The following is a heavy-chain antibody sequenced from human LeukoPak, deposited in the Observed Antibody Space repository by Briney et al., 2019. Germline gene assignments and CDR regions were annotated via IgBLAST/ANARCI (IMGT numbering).Heavy chain of an antibody. CDR2: ISGSGGST. Sequence: GGSLRLSCAASGFTFSSYSMTWVRQAPGPGLEWVSSISGSGGSTYHADSVKGRFTISRDISKNTLYLQMNSLRAEDTAAYYCAKSRASSGVAPAGYDYWGQGTLVTVSS. V-gene: IGHV3-23*01. CDR3: AKSRASSGVAPAGYDY. J-gene: IGHJ4*02. D-gene: IGHD6-13*01. CDR1: GFTFSSYS.